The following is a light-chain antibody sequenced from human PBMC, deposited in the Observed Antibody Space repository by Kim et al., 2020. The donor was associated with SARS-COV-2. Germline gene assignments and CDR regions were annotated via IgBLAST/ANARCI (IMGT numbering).Light chain of an antibody. CDR1: SHRSYY. CDR2: GKN. J-gene: IGLJ3*02. Sequence: ALGHTVRITCQGDSHRSYYASWYQQKPGQAPVLVIYGKNNRPSGIPDRFSGSSSGNTASLTITGAQAEDEADYYCNSRDSSGNHLVFGGGTQLTVL. CDR3: NSRDSSGNHLV. V-gene: IGLV3-19*01.